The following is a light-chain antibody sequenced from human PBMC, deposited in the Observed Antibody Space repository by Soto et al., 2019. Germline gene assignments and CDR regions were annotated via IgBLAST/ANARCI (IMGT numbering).Light chain of an antibody. CDR1: SSNIGAGHD. J-gene: IGLJ2*01. Sequence: QSVLTQPPSVSGAPGQRVTISCTGSSSNIGAGHDVHWYQQLPGTAPKLLIYGNSNRPSGVPDRCSGSKPGTSASLAITGLQAEDEADYYCQSYDSSLSGYIFGGGTKVTVL. CDR3: QSYDSSLSGYI. V-gene: IGLV1-40*01. CDR2: GNS.